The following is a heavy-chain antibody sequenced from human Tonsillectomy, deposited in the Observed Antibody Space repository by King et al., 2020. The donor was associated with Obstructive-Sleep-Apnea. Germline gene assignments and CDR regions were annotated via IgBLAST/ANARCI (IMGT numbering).Heavy chain of an antibody. D-gene: IGHD6-13*01. Sequence: VQLVESGGGLVQPGGSLRLSCAASGFTFSSYSMNWVRQAPGKGLEWVSYISSSSSTIYYADSLKGRFTISRDNAKNSLYLQMNSLRAEETAVYYCARGDFIAAALKRSFPFDCWGQGTLVTVSS. CDR3: ARGDFIAAALKRSFPFDC. V-gene: IGHV3-48*04. CDR2: ISSSSSTI. CDR1: GFTFSSYS. J-gene: IGHJ4*02.